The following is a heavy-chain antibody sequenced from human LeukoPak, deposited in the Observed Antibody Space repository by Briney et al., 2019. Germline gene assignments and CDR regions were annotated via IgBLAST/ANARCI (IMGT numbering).Heavy chain of an antibody. J-gene: IGHJ5*02. CDR2: ISAYNGNT. V-gene: IGHV1-18*01. CDR1: GYTFTSYG. CDR3: AREDRPSIIAAAGYNWFDP. D-gene: IGHD6-13*01. Sequence: ASVKVSCKASGYTFTSYGISWVRQAPGQGLEWMGWISAYNGNTNYAQKLQGRVTMTTDTSTSTAYMELRSLRSDDTAVYYCAREDRPSIIAAAGYNWFDPWGQGTLVTVSS.